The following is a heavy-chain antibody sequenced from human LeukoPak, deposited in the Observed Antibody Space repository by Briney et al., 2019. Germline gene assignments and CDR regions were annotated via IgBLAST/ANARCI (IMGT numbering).Heavy chain of an antibody. CDR3: AKGGYGDYADYYYYGMDV. CDR2: ISYDGSNK. Sequence: PGRSLRLSCAASGFTFSGYGMHWVRQAPGKGLEWVAVISYDGSNKYYADSVKGRFTISRDNSKNTLYLQMNSLRAEDTAVYYCAKGGYGDYADYYYYGMDVWGKGTTVTVSS. J-gene: IGHJ6*04. V-gene: IGHV3-30*18. D-gene: IGHD4-17*01. CDR1: GFTFSGYG.